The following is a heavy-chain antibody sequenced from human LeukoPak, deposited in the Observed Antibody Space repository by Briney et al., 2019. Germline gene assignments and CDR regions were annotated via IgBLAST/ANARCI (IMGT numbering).Heavy chain of an antibody. Sequence: GESLKISCKGSGYSFTSYWIGWVRQMPGKGLEWMGIIYPGDSDTRYSPSFQGQVTISADKSISTAYLQWSSLKASDTATYYCARTLRPLTTWFDPWGQGTLVTVSS. D-gene: IGHD1-1*01. CDR3: ARTLRPLTTWFDP. CDR1: GYSFTSYW. J-gene: IGHJ5*02. V-gene: IGHV5-51*01. CDR2: IYPGDSDT.